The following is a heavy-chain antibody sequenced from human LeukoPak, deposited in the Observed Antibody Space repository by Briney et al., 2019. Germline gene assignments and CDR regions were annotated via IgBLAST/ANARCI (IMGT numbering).Heavy chain of an antibody. CDR3: ARCAYGDPSFDY. J-gene: IGHJ4*02. CDR1: GFTFSSSG. V-gene: IGHV3-30*03. D-gene: IGHD4-17*01. CDR2: ISYDGSNK. Sequence: GGSLRLSCAASGFTFSSSGMHWVRQAPGKGLEWVAVISYDGSNKYYADSVKGRFTFSRDNSKNTLYLQMNSLRAEDTAVYYCARCAYGDPSFDYWGQGTLVTVSS.